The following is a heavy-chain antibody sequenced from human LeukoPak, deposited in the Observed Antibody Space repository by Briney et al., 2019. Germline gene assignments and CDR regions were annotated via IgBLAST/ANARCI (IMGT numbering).Heavy chain of an antibody. CDR1: GGTFSSYA. Sequence: GASVKVSCKASGGTFSSYAISWVRQAPGQGLEWMGRIIPILGIANYAQKFQGRVTITADKSTSTAYMELSSLRSEDTAVYYCARDVTTMVRGVNYGMDVWGQGTTVIVSS. V-gene: IGHV1-69*04. CDR2: IIPILGIA. CDR3: ARDVTTMVRGVNYGMDV. D-gene: IGHD3-10*01. J-gene: IGHJ6*02.